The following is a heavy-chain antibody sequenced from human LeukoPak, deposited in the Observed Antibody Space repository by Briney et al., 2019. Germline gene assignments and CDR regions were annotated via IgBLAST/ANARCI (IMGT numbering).Heavy chain of an antibody. V-gene: IGHV4-59*08. J-gene: IGHJ4*02. CDR1: GGPIICYY. CDR2: IFSGGST. D-gene: IGHD6-13*01. CDR3: ARGMYSSSWFFDY. Sequence: PSETLSLTCTVSGGPIICYYWSWIRQPPGKGLEWIGYIFSGGSTNYNPSLKSRTTIALDTCKSQFSLTVSSVNAADTAVYYCARGMYSSSWFFDYWGQGTLVTVSS.